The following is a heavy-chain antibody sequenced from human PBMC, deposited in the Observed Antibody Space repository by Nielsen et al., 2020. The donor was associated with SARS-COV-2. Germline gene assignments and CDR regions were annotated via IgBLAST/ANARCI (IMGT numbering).Heavy chain of an antibody. D-gene: IGHD3-9*01. CDR1: GYTFTSYD. CDR2: MNPNSGNT. Sequence: ASVKVSCKASGYTFTSYDIKWVRQATGQGLEWMGWMNPNSGNTGYAQKFQGRVTMTRNTSISTAYMELSSLRSEDTAVYYCARGLDILTGTNWFDPWGQGTLVTVSS. CDR3: ARGLDILTGTNWFDP. J-gene: IGHJ5*02. V-gene: IGHV1-8*01.